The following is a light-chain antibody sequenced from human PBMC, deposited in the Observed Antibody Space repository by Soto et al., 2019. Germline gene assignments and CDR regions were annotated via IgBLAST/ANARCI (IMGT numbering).Light chain of an antibody. V-gene: IGKV3-11*01. CDR2: DTS. CDR3: QHRSSWPLT. CDR1: QSVRSY. Sequence: EIVLTQSPATLSLSPGERATLSCRASQSVRSYLGWYQQKPGQAPRLLIYDTSNRATGIPARFSGSGFGTDYTLTISSLEPEDFAVYYCQHRSSWPLTFGGGTKVEIK. J-gene: IGKJ4*01.